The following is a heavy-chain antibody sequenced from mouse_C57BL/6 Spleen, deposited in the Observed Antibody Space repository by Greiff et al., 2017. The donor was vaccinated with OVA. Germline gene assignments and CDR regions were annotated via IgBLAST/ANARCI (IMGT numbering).Heavy chain of an antibody. CDR2: IDPETGGT. J-gene: IGHJ4*01. CDR1: GYTFTDYE. V-gene: IGHV1-15*01. CDR3: TRRRAYYSNSYAMDY. D-gene: IGHD2-5*01. Sequence: QVHVKQSGAELVRPGASVTLSCKASGYTFTDYEMHWVKQTPVHGLEWIGAIDPETGGTAYNQKFKGKAILTADKSSSTAYMELRSLTSEDSAVYYCTRRRAYYSNSYAMDYWGQGTSVTVSS.